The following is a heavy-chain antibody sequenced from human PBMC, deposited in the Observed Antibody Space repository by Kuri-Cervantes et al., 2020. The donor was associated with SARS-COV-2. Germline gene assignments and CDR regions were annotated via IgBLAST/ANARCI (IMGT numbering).Heavy chain of an antibody. CDR1: GGSISSYY. J-gene: IGHJ4*02. CDR3: ARTKRSTVVTPSVPYFDY. CDR2: IYTSGST. Sequence: SETLSLTCTVSGGSISSYYWSWIRQPAGKGLEWIGRIYTSGSTNYNPSLKSRVTISVDTSKNQFSLKLSSVTAADTAVYYCARTKRSTVVTPSVPYFDYWGQGTLVTVSS. D-gene: IGHD4-23*01. V-gene: IGHV4-4*07.